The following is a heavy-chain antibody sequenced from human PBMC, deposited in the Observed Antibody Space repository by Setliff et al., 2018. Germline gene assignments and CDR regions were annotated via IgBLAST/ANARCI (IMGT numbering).Heavy chain of an antibody. CDR2: RSYDGSNK. CDR1: GFTFSSYA. J-gene: IGHJ3*02. Sequence: PGGSLRLSCAASGFTFSSYAMHWVRQAPGKGLEWVAVRSYDGSNKYYADSMKGRFTISRDNASNSLNLQMNSLRAEDAAVYYCTRRPPKGFGECGNAFDIWGQGTMVTVSS. V-gene: IGHV3-30*04. D-gene: IGHD3-10*01. CDR3: TRRPPKGFGECGNAFDI.